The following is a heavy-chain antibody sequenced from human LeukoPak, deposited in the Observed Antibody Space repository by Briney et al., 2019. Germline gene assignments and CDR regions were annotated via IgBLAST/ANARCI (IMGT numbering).Heavy chain of an antibody. Sequence: SETLSLTCTVSGGSVSSGNYYWSWIRQPPGKGLEWIGYIYYSGSTNYNPSLKSRVTISVDTSNNQFSLKLSSVTAADTAVYYCARNRMGGVGYCSGGSCYSYGIDVWGKGTTVTVSS. D-gene: IGHD2-15*01. V-gene: IGHV4-61*01. CDR2: IYYSGST. CDR1: GGSVSSGNYY. J-gene: IGHJ6*04. CDR3: ARNRMGGVGYCSGGSCYSYGIDV.